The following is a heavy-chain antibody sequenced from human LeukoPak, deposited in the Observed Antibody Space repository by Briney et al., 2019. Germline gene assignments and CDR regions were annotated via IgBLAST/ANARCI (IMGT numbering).Heavy chain of an antibody. Sequence: GASVNVSCKASGYTFTSYYMHWVRQAPGQGLEWMGIINPSGSSTSYAQKFQGRVTMTRDTSTSTVYMELSSLRSEDTAVYYCATYSEAGYYYYYGMDVWGKGTTVTVSS. CDR1: GYTFTSYY. CDR3: ATYSEAGYYYYYGMDV. D-gene: IGHD2-15*01. J-gene: IGHJ6*04. CDR2: INPSGSST. V-gene: IGHV1-46*01.